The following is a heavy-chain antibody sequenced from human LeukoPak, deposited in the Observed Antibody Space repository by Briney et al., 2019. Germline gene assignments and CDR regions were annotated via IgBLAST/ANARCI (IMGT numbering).Heavy chain of an antibody. CDR2: IHYSGST. Sequence: KSSETLSLTCTVSGGSISNYYWSWIRQPPGKGLECIGYIHYSGSTNYNPSLKSRVTISVDASKNQFSLKMSSVTAADTAVYYCAREDSIPHPNWFDPWGQGTLVTVSS. V-gene: IGHV4-4*08. CDR1: GGSISNYY. CDR3: AREDSIPHPNWFDP. J-gene: IGHJ5*02. D-gene: IGHD3-22*01.